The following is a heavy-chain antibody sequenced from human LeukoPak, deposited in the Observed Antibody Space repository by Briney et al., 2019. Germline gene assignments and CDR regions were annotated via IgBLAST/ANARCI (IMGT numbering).Heavy chain of an antibody. CDR2: IYHSGST. CDR3: ARFVGAATTSHVDY. V-gene: IGHV4-38-2*01. CDR1: GYFISSGYY. D-gene: IGHD1-26*01. J-gene: IGHJ4*02. Sequence: PSETLSLTCAVSGYFISSGYYWGWIRQPPGKGLEWIGSIYHSGSTYYNPSLKSRVTIPVDTSKNQFSLKLSSVTAADTAVYYCARFVGAATTSHVDYWGQGTLVTVSS.